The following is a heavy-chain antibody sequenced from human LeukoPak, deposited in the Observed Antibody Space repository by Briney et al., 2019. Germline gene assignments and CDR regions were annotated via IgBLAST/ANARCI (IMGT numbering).Heavy chain of an antibody. CDR3: AKDNWNYFDY. V-gene: IGHV3-30*02. Sequence: GGSLRLSCAASGFTFDDYGMSWVRQAPGKGLEWVAIIRYDGINKYYVDSVKGRFTISRDTSKNTLYLQMNSLRAEDTAVYYCAKDNWNYFDYWGQGTLVTVSS. CDR2: IRYDGINK. CDR1: GFTFDDYG. D-gene: IGHD1-20*01. J-gene: IGHJ4*02.